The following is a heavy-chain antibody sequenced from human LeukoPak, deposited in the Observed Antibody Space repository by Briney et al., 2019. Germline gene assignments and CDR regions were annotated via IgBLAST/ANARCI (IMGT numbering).Heavy chain of an antibody. CDR1: GFTFSSYG. CDR2: ISGSGGST. J-gene: IGHJ4*02. V-gene: IGHV3-23*01. Sequence: GGSLRLSCAASGFTFSSYGMSWVRQAPGKGLEWVSAISGSGGSTYYADSVKGRFTISRDNSKNTLYLQMNSLRAEDTAVYYCAKAPVTTCSGAYCYPFDYWSQGTLVTVSS. CDR3: AKAPVTTCSGAYCYPFDY. D-gene: IGHD2-15*01.